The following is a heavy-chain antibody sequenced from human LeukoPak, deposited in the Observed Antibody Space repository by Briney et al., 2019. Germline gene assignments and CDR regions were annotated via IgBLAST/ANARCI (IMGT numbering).Heavy chain of an antibody. CDR2: IYYSGST. V-gene: IGHV4-31*03. CDR3: ARAGGFFSPFGY. Sequence: SETLSLTCTVSGDSISSGGYYWSWIRQHPGKGLEWIGYIYYSGSTYYNPSLKSRVTISVDTSKNQFSLKLSSVTAADTAVYYCARAGGFFSPFGYWGQGTLVTVSS. CDR1: GDSISSGGYY. J-gene: IGHJ4*02. D-gene: IGHD3-16*01.